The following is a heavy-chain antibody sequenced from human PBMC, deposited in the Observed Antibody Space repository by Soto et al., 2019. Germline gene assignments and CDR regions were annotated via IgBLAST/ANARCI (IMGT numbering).Heavy chain of an antibody. Sequence: PGESLKISCKGSGYSFTSYWIGWVRQMPGKGLEWMGIIYPGDSDTRYSPSFQGQVTISADKSISTAYLQWSSLKASDTAMYYCARTEVVPAAIGVHWFDPWGQGTLVTVSS. CDR3: ARTEVVPAAIGVHWFDP. CDR2: IYPGDSDT. J-gene: IGHJ5*02. D-gene: IGHD2-2*01. V-gene: IGHV5-51*01. CDR1: GYSFTSYW.